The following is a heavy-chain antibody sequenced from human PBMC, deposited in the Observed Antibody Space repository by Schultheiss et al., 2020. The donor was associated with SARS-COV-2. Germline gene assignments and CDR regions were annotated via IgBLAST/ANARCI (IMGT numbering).Heavy chain of an antibody. J-gene: IGHJ4*02. CDR1: GFTFSSYS. Sequence: GESLKISCAASGFTFSSYSMNWVRQAPGKGLEWVSYISSSSSTIYYADSVKGRFTISRDNAKNSLYLQMNSLRAEDTALYYCAKDLRYYYDSSGYYSGGLDYWGQGTLVTVSS. V-gene: IGHV3-48*01. CDR3: AKDLRYYYDSSGYYSGGLDY. D-gene: IGHD3-22*01. CDR2: ISSSSSTI.